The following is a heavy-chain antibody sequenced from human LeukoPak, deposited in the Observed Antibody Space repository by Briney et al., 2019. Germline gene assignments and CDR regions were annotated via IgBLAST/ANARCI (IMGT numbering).Heavy chain of an antibody. CDR3: ARGTHQGYWYFDL. V-gene: IGHV1-69*04. CDR1: GYTFTSYG. J-gene: IGHJ2*01. CDR2: IIPILGIA. Sequence: GASVKVSCKASGYTFTSYGISWVRQAPGQGLEWMGRIIPILGIANYAQKFQGRVTITADKSTSTAYMELSSLRSEDTAVYYCARGTHQGYWYFDLWGRGTLVTVSS. D-gene: IGHD2-2*01.